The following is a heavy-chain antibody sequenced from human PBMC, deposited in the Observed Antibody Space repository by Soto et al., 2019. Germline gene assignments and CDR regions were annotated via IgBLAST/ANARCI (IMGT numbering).Heavy chain of an antibody. J-gene: IGHJ6*02. Sequence: ASVKVSCKAAGYTFTSYGISWVRQAPGQGLEWMGWISAYNGNTNYAQKLQGRVTMTTDTSTSTAYMELRSLRSDDTAVYYCARPDGYNFYYGMDVWGQGTTVTVSS. CDR3: ARPDGYNFYYGMDV. CDR1: GYTFTSYG. D-gene: IGHD5-12*01. CDR2: ISAYNGNT. V-gene: IGHV1-18*01.